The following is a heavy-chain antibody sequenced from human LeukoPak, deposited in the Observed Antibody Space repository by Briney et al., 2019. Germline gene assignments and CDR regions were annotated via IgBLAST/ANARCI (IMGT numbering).Heavy chain of an antibody. Sequence: PSETLSLTCTVSGGSISSSSYYWGWIRQPPGKGLEWIGSIYYSGSTYYNPSLKSRVTISVDTSKNQFSLKLSSVTAADTAVYYCARDGAAAGTIDYWGQETLVTVSS. CDR1: GGSISSSSYY. CDR3: ARDGAAAGTIDY. V-gene: IGHV4-39*07. J-gene: IGHJ4*02. D-gene: IGHD6-13*01. CDR2: IYYSGST.